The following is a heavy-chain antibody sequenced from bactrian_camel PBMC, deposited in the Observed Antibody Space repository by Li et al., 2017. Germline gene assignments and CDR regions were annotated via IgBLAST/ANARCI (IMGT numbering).Heavy chain of an antibody. J-gene: IGHJ6*01. V-gene: IGHV3S40*01. D-gene: IGHD2*01. CDR3: VADETCVRWYLPAGSADFGA. CDR1: GYTYSAYC. CDR2: ICTGAGST. Sequence: VQLVESGVGSVQAGGSLRLSGAASGYTYSAYCMGWFRQAVGKAREAVAVICTGAGSTTYADSVKGRFTISRDNAKNTVYLQMISLKPEDTAMYYCVADETCVRWYLPAGSADFGAWGQGTQVTVS.